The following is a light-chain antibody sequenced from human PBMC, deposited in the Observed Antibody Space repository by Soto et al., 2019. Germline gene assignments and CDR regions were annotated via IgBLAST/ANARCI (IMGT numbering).Light chain of an antibody. J-gene: IGLJ3*02. CDR3: CSYAGFSTLV. Sequence: QSALTQPASVSGSPGQSITISCTGTSSDVGRYNFVSWYQQHPDKAPKLLIYEVTDRPPGVSNRFSGSKSGNTASLTISGLQAEDEADYFCCSYAGFSTLVFGGGTKLTVL. CDR1: SSDVGRYNF. V-gene: IGLV2-23*02. CDR2: EVT.